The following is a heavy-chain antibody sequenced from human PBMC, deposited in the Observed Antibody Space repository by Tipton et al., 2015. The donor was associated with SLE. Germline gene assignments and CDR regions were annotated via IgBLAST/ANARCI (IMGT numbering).Heavy chain of an antibody. CDR3: ARGRDYYGSGSYSYYFDY. Sequence: TLSLTCAVYGGSFSGYYWSWIRQPPGKGLEWIGEINHSGSTNYNPSLKSRVTISVDTSKNQFSLKLSSVTAADTAVYYCARGRDYYGSGSYSYYFDYWGQVTLVTVAS. CDR2: INHSGST. CDR1: GGSFSGYY. J-gene: IGHJ4*02. D-gene: IGHD3-10*01. V-gene: IGHV4-34*01.